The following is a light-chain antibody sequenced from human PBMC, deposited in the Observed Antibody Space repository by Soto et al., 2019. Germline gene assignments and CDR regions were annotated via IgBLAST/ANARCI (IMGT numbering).Light chain of an antibody. Sequence: EIVLTQTPDTLSLSPGDRAALSCRASQPIRNNYVAWYQQKPGQPPRLLIYGASSRATDIPGRFSGSGSGTGFALTISRLEPDDFAVYYCQVYGGPVWYTFGQGTKLKIK. V-gene: IGKV3-20*01. CDR1: QPIRNNY. CDR2: GAS. J-gene: IGKJ2*01. CDR3: QVYGGPVWYT.